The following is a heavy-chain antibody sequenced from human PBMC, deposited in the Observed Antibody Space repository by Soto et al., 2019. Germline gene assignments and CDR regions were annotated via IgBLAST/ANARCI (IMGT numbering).Heavy chain of an antibody. CDR1: GGSISSGHYY. V-gene: IGHV4-31*03. CDR2: IYYSGST. D-gene: IGHD4-17*01. J-gene: IGHJ4*02. CDR3: ARDPIDYGHNYVDY. Sequence: QVQLQESGPGLVKPSQTLSLTCTVSGGSISSGHYYWSWMRQRPGKGLEWIGCIYYSGSTYYKPSLQSRVTISVDTSKNQFSLRLSSVTAADTAVYYCARDPIDYGHNYVDYWGQGTLVAVSS.